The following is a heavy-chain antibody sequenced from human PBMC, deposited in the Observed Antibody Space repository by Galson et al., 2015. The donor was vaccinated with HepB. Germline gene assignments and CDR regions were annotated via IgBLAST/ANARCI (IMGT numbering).Heavy chain of an antibody. D-gene: IGHD1-26*01. V-gene: IGHV1-69*13. Sequence: SVKVSCKVSGCTFSTRTLSWLRQAPGQGLEWMGGIIPVFGAAKSARKFQGRVTITADESSTTVHMELSTLTSNDTAVYYCARDGEASGRYFEYWGQGTLVTVSS. CDR1: GCTFSTRT. CDR2: IIPVFGAA. J-gene: IGHJ4*02. CDR3: ARDGEASGRYFEY.